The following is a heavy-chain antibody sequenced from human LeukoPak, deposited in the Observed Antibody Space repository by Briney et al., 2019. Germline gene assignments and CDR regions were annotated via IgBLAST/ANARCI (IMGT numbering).Heavy chain of an antibody. CDR3: ARVGGSYNY. D-gene: IGHD1-26*01. Sequence: PSETLSLTCTVSGYSISNGYYWDWIRQPPGRGLEWIGNIYRSGSTSYNPSLKSRVTISVDTSKNQFSLKLSSVTAADTAVYYCARVGGSYNYWGQGTLVTVSS. J-gene: IGHJ4*02. V-gene: IGHV4-38-2*02. CDR2: IYRSGST. CDR1: GYSISNGYY.